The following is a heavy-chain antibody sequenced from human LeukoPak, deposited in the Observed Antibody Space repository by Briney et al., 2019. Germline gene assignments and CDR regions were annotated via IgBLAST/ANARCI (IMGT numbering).Heavy chain of an antibody. V-gene: IGHV3-30*18. CDR1: GFPFSSYW. J-gene: IGHJ4*02. D-gene: IGHD4-11*01. CDR2: ISYDGSNK. CDR3: AKGLQR. Sequence: GGSPRLSCVASGFPFSSYWMTWVRQAPGKGLEWVAVISYDGSNKYYADSVKGRFTISRDNSKNTLYLQMNSLRAEDTAVYYCAKGLQRWGQGTLVTVSS.